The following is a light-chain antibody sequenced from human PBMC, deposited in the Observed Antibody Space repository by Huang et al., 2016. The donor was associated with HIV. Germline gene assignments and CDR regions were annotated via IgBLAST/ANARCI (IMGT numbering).Light chain of an antibody. CDR3: QQYGTSPGT. J-gene: IGKJ2*02. CDR2: GVS. CDR1: ETIDKFY. V-gene: IGKV3-20*01. Sequence: IVMTQSPGIVSLSPGEGVTLSCRASETIDKFYLAWYQQKPGQAPRVVIYGVSTRATGVPDRFRGSGSGTEFTLTISRVEPEDFATYYCQQYGTSPGTFGQGTRLEIK.